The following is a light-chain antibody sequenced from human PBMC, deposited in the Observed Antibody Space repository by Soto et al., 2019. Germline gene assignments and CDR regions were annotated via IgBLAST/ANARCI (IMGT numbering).Light chain of an antibody. CDR1: QSVSSSY. J-gene: IGKJ4*01. Sequence: EIVLTQSPGTLSLSPGERATLSCRASQSVSSSYLAWYQQKPGQAPRLLIYGASSRATGIPDRFSGSGSGTDFTLTISRLETEDCAVYFCQQYGSSPPFIFGGGTQVEIK. CDR2: GAS. CDR3: QQYGSSPPFI. V-gene: IGKV3-20*01.